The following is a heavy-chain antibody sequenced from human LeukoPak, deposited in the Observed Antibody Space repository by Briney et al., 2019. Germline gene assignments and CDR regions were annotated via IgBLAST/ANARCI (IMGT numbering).Heavy chain of an antibody. CDR1: GYTFTSYD. Sequence: ASVKVSCKASGYTFTSYDINWVRQATGQGLEWMGWMNPNSGNTGYAQKFQGRVTMTRNTSISTAYMELSSLRSEDTAVYYCARGPPLDTWIQLWSSSVEGWYFDLWGRGTLVTVSS. D-gene: IGHD5-18*01. CDR3: ARGPPLDTWIQLWSSSVEGWYFDL. V-gene: IGHV1-8*01. CDR2: MNPNSGNT. J-gene: IGHJ2*01.